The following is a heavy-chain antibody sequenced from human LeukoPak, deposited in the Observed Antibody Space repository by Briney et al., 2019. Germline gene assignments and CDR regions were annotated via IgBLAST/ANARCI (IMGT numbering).Heavy chain of an antibody. CDR3: ARMPGDADAFDI. CDR2: IYYSGST. J-gene: IGHJ3*02. D-gene: IGHD7-27*01. V-gene: IGHV4-59*01. CDR1: GVSISSYY. Sequence: PSETLSLTCTVSGVSISSYYWSWIRQPPGKGLEWIGYIYYSGSTNYNPSLKSRVTISVDTSKNQFSLKLSSVTAADTAVYYCARMPGDADAFDIWGQGTMVTVSS.